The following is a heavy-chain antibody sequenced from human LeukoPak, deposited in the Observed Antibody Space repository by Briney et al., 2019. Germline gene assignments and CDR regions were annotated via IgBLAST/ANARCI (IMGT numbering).Heavy chain of an antibody. Sequence: SETLSLTCAVSGYSISSGYYWGWIRQPPGKGLEWIGSIYYSGSTYYNPSLKSRVTISVDTSKNQFSLKLSSVTAADTAVYYCARQGYYGPFDYWGQGTLVTVSS. CDR3: ARQGYYGPFDY. CDR2: IYYSGST. V-gene: IGHV4-38-2*01. D-gene: IGHD3-3*01. CDR1: GYSISSGYY. J-gene: IGHJ4*02.